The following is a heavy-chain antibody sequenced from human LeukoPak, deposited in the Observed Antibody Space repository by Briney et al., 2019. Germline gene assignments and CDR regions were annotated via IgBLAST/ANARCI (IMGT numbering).Heavy chain of an antibody. V-gene: IGHV5-51*01. J-gene: IGHJ4*02. CDR2: ISPDGSDT. Sequence: RGESLKISCKGSGYSFTNYWIGWVGQMPGKGLEWMGIISPDGSDTRYSPSFQGQVTISADKSITTAYLQWSSLKASDTAMYYCARLTSSWSFDYWGQGTLVTVSS. CDR1: GYSFTNYW. D-gene: IGHD6-13*01. CDR3: ARLTSSWSFDY.